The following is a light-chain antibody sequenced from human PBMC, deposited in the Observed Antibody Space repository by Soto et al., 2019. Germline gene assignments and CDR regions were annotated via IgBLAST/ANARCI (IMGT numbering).Light chain of an antibody. CDR3: QQYGSSGT. CDR1: QSVSNN. V-gene: IGKV3-20*01. J-gene: IGKJ1*01. CDR2: GAS. Sequence: EIVMTQSPATLSVSPVERATLSCRASQSVSNNLAWYQQTPGQAPRLLIYGASNRATGIPDRFSGSGSGTDFTLTISRLEPEDFAVYYCQQYGSSGTFGQGTKVDI.